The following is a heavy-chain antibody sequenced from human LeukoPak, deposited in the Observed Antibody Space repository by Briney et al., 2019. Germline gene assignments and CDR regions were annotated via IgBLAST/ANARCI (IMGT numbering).Heavy chain of an antibody. D-gene: IGHD6-13*01. Sequence: ASETLSLTCTVSGGSISSYYWSWIRQPPGKGLEWIGYIYYSGSTNYNPSLKSRVTISVDTSKNQFSLKLSSVTAADTAVYYCARAIAAAGNENFDYWGQGTLVTVSS. CDR1: GGSISSYY. CDR2: IYYSGST. CDR3: ARAIAAAGNENFDY. V-gene: IGHV4-59*08. J-gene: IGHJ4*02.